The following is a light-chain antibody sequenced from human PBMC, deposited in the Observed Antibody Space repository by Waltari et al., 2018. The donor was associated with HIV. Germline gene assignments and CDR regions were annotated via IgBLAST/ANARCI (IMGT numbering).Light chain of an antibody. V-gene: IGKV1-12*02. CDR1: QDIGTW. J-gene: IGKJ4*01. CDR2: AAY. CDR3: QQANSFPFT. Sequence: DIQMTPSPSSVSASVGASVIISCRASQDIGTWLAWYQQKPGQAPRLLIYAAYSLQSGVPSRFSGSGSGTDFTLTISSLQPEDFTTYFCQQANSFPFTFGGGTKVEVK.